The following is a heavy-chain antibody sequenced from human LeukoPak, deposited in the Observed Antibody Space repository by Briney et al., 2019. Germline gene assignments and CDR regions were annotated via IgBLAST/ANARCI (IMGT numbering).Heavy chain of an antibody. CDR2: INHRGAT. CDR1: GGSFSSYY. D-gene: IGHD2-15*01. CDR3: ARISSSVGTPHFAY. J-gene: IGHJ4*02. V-gene: IGHV4-34*01. Sequence: SETLSLTCAVYGGSFSSYYWSWLRQPPGKGLEGIGEINHRGATNYNPSLKSRVTISVDTSKNQLSLKLSSVTAADTAVYYCARISSSVGTPHFAYWGQGTLVTVSS.